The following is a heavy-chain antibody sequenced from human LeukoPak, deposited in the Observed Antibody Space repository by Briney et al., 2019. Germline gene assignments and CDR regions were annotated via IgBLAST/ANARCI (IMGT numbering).Heavy chain of an antibody. CDR2: ISGSGGST. CDR3: ARDPTYYYDSSGYYEGVDY. Sequence: PGGSLRLSCAASGFTFSSYAMSWVRQAPGKGLEWVSAISGSGGSTYYADSVKGRFTISRDNSKNTLYLQMNSLRAEDTAVYYCARDPTYYYDSSGYYEGVDYWGQGTLVTVSS. CDR1: GFTFSSYA. V-gene: IGHV3-23*01. D-gene: IGHD3-22*01. J-gene: IGHJ4*02.